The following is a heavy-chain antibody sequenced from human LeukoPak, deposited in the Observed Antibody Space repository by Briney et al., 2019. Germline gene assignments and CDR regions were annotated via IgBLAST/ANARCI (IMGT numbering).Heavy chain of an antibody. CDR1: GFSFSRDW. Sequence: GGSLTLSCAASGFSFSRDWMSWVRQPQGKGLEWVANIRDDGNEKYYADSVKGRFIISRDNARSSLHLQMSSLRVEDTAVYYCARDGPGYKDLDLWGQGTLVTVSS. D-gene: IGHD2-15*01. V-gene: IGHV3-7*04. J-gene: IGHJ5*02. CDR3: ARDGPGYKDLDL. CDR2: IRDDGNEK.